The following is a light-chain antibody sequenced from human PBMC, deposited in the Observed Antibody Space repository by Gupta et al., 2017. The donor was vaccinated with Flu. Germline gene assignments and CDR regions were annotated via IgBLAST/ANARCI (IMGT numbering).Light chain of an antibody. V-gene: IGLV2-11*03. CDR2: GIT. CDR3: CSYAVTFTFV. J-gene: IGLJ2*01. CDR1: SSDIGRFDY. Sequence: SMPTSCTGTSSDIGRFDYVSCFQQHPGMAPKLILYGITERPSGVPNRFSGTKSGNTASLTISGLQGEDEADYFCCSYAVTFTFVFGGGTKLTVL.